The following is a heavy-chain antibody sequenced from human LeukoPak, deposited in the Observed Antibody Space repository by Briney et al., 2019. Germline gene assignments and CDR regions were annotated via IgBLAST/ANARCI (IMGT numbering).Heavy chain of an antibody. D-gene: IGHD6-13*01. J-gene: IGHJ6*02. CDR1: GGSFSGYY. CDR2: INHSGST. CDR3: ARRRSSSWFYYYYGMDV. V-gene: IGHV4-34*01. Sequence: SETLSLTCAVYGGSFSGYYWSWLRQPPGKGLEWIGEINHSGSTNYNPSLKSRVTISVDTSKNQFSLKLSSVTAADTAVYYCARRRSSSWFYYYYGMDVWGQGTTVTVSS.